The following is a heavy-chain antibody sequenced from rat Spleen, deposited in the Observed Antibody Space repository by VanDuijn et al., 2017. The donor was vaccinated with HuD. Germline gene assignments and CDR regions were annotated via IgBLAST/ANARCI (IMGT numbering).Heavy chain of an antibody. CDR3: ASRTANWFAY. V-gene: IGHV5-7*01. D-gene: IGHD3-6*01. J-gene: IGHJ2*01. Sequence: EVQLVESGGGLVQPGRSLKLSCAASGFTFSDYYMAWVRQAPTKGLEWVATISYDGRRVYFRDSVKGRFTISRDNAKSTLYLQMDSLRSEDTATYYCASRTANWFAYWGQGVMVTVSS. CDR1: GFTFSDYY. CDR2: ISYDGRRV.